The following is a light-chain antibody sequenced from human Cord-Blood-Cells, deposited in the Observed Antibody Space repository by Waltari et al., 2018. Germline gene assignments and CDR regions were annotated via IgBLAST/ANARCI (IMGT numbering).Light chain of an antibody. CDR3: MRGTHWPPT. V-gene: IGKV2-30*01. CDR2: KVS. CDR1: QSLVYSDGNTC. J-gene: IGKJ1*01. Sequence: SIPCRSSQSLVYSDGNTCLNWFQQRLGHSPRRLSYKVSNRDSGVPDRFGGSASGTDFTPTSSRVEGEDVGVYSGMRGTHWPPTFGQGSKVEIK.